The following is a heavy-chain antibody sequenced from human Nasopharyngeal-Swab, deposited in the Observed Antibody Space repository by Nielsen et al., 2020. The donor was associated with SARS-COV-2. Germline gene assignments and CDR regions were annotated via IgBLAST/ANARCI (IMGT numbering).Heavy chain of an antibody. J-gene: IGHJ5*01. V-gene: IGHV3-7*03. CDR2: IKQDGSEK. Sequence: GGSLRLSCAASGFTFSSYWMSWVRQAPGKGLEWVANIKQDGSEKYYVDSVKGRFTISRDNAKNSLYLQMNSLRAEDTAVYYCARDPITMVQGGLNWFDPWGQGTPVTVSS. D-gene: IGHD3-10*01. CDR1: GFTFSSYW. CDR3: ARDPITMVQGGLNWFDP.